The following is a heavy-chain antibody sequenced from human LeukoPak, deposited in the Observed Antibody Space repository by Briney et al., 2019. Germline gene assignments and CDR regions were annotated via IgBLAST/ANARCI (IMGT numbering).Heavy chain of an antibody. CDR3: AKVSYGSGSYYDY. D-gene: IGHD3-10*01. V-gene: IGHV3-30*18. CDR2: ISYDGSNK. CDR1: GFTFSSYG. J-gene: IGHJ4*02. Sequence: PGRSLRLSCAASGFTFSSYGMPWVRQAPGKGLEWVAVISYDGSNKYYADSVKGRFTISRDNSKNTLYLQMNSLRAEDTAVYYCAKVSYGSGSYYDYWGQGTLVTVSS.